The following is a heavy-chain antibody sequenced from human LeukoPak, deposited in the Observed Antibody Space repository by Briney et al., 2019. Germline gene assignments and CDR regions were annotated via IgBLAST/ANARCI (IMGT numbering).Heavy chain of an antibody. CDR1: GFTVSSNY. V-gene: IGHV3-53*01. Sequence: GGSLRLSCAASGFTVSSNYMSWVRQAPGKGLEWVSVIYSGGSTYYADSVKGRFTISRDNSKNTLYLQMNSLRAEDTAVYYCAKSGRGYSGYDSGYFDYWGQGTLVTVSS. D-gene: IGHD5-12*01. CDR2: IYSGGST. J-gene: IGHJ4*02. CDR3: AKSGRGYSGYDSGYFDY.